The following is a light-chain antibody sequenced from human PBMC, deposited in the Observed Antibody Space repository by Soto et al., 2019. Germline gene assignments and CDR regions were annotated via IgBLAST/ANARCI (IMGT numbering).Light chain of an antibody. CDR2: EVT. CDR1: SSDVGGQNY. Sequence: QSALTQPASVSGAPGQSITISYTGTSSDVGGQNYVSWYQHHPGKAPKLMIYEVTNRPSGISNRFSGSKSGNTASLTISGLQAEDEADYYCSSYTSISTTVFGGGTQLTVL. V-gene: IGLV2-14*01. CDR3: SSYTSISTTV. J-gene: IGLJ7*01.